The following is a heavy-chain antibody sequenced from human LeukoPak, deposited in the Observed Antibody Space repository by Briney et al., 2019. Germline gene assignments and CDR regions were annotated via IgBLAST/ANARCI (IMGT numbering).Heavy chain of an antibody. V-gene: IGHV4-39*01. Sequence: SETLSLTCTVSGGSISSSSYYWGWIRQPPGKGLEWIGSIYYSGSTYYNPSLKSRVTISVDTSKNQFSLKLSSVTAADTAVYYCARRMITMVRGVESWGQGTLSPSPQ. J-gene: IGHJ5*02. CDR1: GGSISSSSYY. CDR2: IYYSGST. D-gene: IGHD3-10*01. CDR3: ARRMITMVRGVES.